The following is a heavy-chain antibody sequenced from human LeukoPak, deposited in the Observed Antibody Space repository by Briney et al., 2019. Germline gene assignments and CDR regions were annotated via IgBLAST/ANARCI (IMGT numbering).Heavy chain of an antibody. CDR3: STGSGHAFDI. CDR1: GFTFSSYW. CDR2: INSDGSST. J-gene: IGHJ3*02. D-gene: IGHD3-10*01. V-gene: IGHV3-74*01. Sequence: GGSPRLSCAASGFTFSSYWMHWVRQVPGKGLVWVSRINSDGSSTSYADSVKGRFTISRDNAKNTLYVQMNSLRAEDTAVYYCSTGSGHAFDIWGRGTMVTVSS.